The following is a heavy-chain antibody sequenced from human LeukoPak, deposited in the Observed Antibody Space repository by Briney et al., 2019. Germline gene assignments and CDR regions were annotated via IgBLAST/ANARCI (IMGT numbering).Heavy chain of an antibody. Sequence: PSGTLSLTCAVSGGSISSSNWWSRVRRPPGKGLEWIGEIYHSGSTNYNPSLKSRVTISVDKSKNQFSLKLSSVTAADTAVYYCARYYGDYGYWFDPWGQGTLVTVSS. CDR3: ARYYGDYGYWFDP. CDR1: GGSISSSNW. V-gene: IGHV4-4*02. D-gene: IGHD4-17*01. CDR2: IYHSGST. J-gene: IGHJ5*02.